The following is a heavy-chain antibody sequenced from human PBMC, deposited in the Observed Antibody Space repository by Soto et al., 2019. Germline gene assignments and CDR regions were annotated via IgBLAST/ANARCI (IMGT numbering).Heavy chain of an antibody. J-gene: IGHJ5*02. CDR1: GGSFSGYY. V-gene: IGHV4-34*01. CDR2: INHSGST. D-gene: IGHD3-22*01. Sequence: PSETLSLTCAVYGGSFSGYYWSWIRQPPGKGLEWIGEINHSGSTNYNPSLKSRVTISVDTSKNQFSLKLSSVTAADTAVYYCARGVSTMIVDANWFDPWGQGTLVTVSS. CDR3: ARGVSTMIVDANWFDP.